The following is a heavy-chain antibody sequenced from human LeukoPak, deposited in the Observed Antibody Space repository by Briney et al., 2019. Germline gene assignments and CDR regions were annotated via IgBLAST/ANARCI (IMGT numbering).Heavy chain of an antibody. Sequence: GGSLSLPCAASGFSFSDYYMSWIRQAPGKGLEGVSCISLTYSTRYYADSVKGRFTISRENAKNSLYQQMNSLKAEDTAVYYCARSPEYYYDRNNHYYVWIFDYWGQGTLVTVS. CDR3: ARSPEYYYDRNNHYYVWIFDY. J-gene: IGHJ4*02. V-gene: IGHV3-11*01. D-gene: IGHD3-22*01. CDR1: GFSFSDYY. CDR2: ISLTYSTR.